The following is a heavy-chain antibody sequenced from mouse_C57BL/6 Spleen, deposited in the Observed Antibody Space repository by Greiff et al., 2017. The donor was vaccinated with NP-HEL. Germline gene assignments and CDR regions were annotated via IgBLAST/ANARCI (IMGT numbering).Heavy chain of an antibody. CDR1: GFTFSDYG. J-gene: IGHJ4*01. Sequence: EVHLVESGGGLVQPGGSLKLSCAASGFTFSDYGMAWVRQAPRKGPEWVAFISNLAYSIYYADTVTGRSTLSRENAKNTLYLEMSSLRSEDTAMYYCAGLYDGYLGAMDYWGQGTSVTVSS. CDR3: AGLYDGYLGAMDY. V-gene: IGHV5-15*01. CDR2: ISNLAYSI. D-gene: IGHD2-3*01.